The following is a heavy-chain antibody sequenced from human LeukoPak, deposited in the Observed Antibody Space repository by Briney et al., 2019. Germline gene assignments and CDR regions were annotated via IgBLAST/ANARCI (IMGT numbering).Heavy chain of an antibody. J-gene: IGHJ4*02. CDR3: ARAQRYCSSTSCYSGSFDY. D-gene: IGHD2-2*01. CDR1: GGSISSYY. V-gene: IGHV4-34*01. Sequence: PSETLSLTCTVSGGSISSYYWSWIRQPPGKGLEWIGEINHSGSSNYNPSLKSRVTISVDTSKNQFSLKLSSVTAADTAVYYCARAQRYCSSTSCYSGSFDYWGQGTLVTVSS. CDR2: INHSGSS.